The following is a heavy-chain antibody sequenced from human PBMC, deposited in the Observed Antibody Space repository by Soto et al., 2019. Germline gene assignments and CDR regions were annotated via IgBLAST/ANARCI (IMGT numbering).Heavy chain of an antibody. CDR3: AKDLIGYCGGSTCNIFQS. CDR2: LSHDGSKR. D-gene: IGHD2-2*01. CDR1: GFIFNSYD. Sequence: QVQLIESGGGVVQPGRSLRLSCAASGFIFNSYDMHWVRQAPGKGLEWVAFLSHDGSKRFYADSLKGRITMSRDNFNNTRKLEVHGLRTEHTTVYYCAKDLIGYCGGSTCNIFQSWGQGTLVNVS. J-gene: IGHJ4*02. V-gene: IGHV3-30*18.